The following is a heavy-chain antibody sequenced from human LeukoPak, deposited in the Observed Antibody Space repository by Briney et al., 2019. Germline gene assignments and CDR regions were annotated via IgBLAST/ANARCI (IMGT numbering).Heavy chain of an antibody. J-gene: IGHJ4*02. CDR2: ISGSGSST. Sequence: QPGGSLRLSCAASGFTFSSYVVSWVRQAPGKGLEWVSAISGSGSSTYYADSVKGRFTISRDNSKNTLYLQMNSLRAEDTAVYYCAGILGYCSGGSCSIKDYWGQGTLVTVSS. CDR1: GFTFSSYV. V-gene: IGHV3-23*01. CDR3: AGILGYCSGGSCSIKDY. D-gene: IGHD2-15*01.